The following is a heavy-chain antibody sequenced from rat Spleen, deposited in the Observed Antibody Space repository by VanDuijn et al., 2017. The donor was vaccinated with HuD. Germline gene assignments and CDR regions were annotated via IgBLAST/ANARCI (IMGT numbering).Heavy chain of an antibody. Sequence: EVQLVESGGGLVQPGRSLKLSCAASGFTFSNYYMAWVRQATGKGLEWVASITNASGRTYYPDSVKGRFTISRDTAQNTLYLQMDSLRSEDTATYYCARRDYYDGYYWGQGVMVTVSS. CDR1: GFTFSNYY. CDR2: ITNASGRT. D-gene: IGHD1-12*03. J-gene: IGHJ2*01. CDR3: ARRDYYDGYY. V-gene: IGHV5-25*01.